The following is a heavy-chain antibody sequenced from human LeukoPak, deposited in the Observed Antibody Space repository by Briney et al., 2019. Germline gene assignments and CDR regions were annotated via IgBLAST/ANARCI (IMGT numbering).Heavy chain of an antibody. V-gene: IGHV3-30*18. CDR3: AKDLYYYDSSGYYQIDY. CDR2: ISYDGSNK. CDR1: GFTFSSYG. Sequence: QTGGSLRLSCAASGFTFSSYGMHWVRQAPGKGLEWVAVISYDGSNKYYADSVKGRFTISRDNSKNTLYLQMNSLRAEDTAVYYCAKDLYYYDSSGYYQIDYWGQGTLVTVSS. J-gene: IGHJ4*02. D-gene: IGHD3-22*01.